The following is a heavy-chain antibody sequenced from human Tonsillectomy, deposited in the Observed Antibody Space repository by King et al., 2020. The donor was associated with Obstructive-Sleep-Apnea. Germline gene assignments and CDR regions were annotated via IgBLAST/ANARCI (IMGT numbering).Heavy chain of an antibody. J-gene: IGHJ4*02. V-gene: IGHV3-49*03. D-gene: IGHD3-22*01. CDR3: TRGVSGDSSGYYYSPMGY. CDR1: GFTFGDYA. CDR2: IRSKAYGGTT. Sequence: VQLVESGGGLVQPGRSLRLSCTASGFTFGDYAMSWFRQAPGKGLEWVGFIRSKAYGGTTEYAASVKGRFTISRDDSKSIAYLQMNSLKTEDTAVYYCTRGVSGDSSGYYYSPMGYWGQGTLVTVSS.